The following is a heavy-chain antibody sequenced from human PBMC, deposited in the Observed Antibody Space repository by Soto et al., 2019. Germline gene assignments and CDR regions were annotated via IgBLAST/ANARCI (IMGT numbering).Heavy chain of an antibody. Sequence: GGSLRLSCAASGFTFSSYGMHWVRQAPGKGLEWVAVIWYDGSNKYYADSVKGRFTISRDNSKNTLYLQMNSLRAEDTAVYYCARDSWAYGDYGSLGTYWGQGTLVTVSS. J-gene: IGHJ4*02. CDR2: IWYDGSNK. V-gene: IGHV3-33*01. D-gene: IGHD4-17*01. CDR1: GFTFSSYG. CDR3: ARDSWAYGDYGSLGTY.